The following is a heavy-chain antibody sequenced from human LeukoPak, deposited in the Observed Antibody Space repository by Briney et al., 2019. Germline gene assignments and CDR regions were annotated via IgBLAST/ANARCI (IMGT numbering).Heavy chain of an antibody. CDR1: GFTVSSNY. D-gene: IGHD3-9*01. CDR2: IYSGGST. CDR3: ARSSHYDILSGYSEEDAFDI. J-gene: IGHJ3*02. V-gene: IGHV3-53*01. Sequence: GGSLRLSCAASGFTVSSNYMSWVRQAPGKGLEWVSVIYSGGSTDYADSVKGRFTISRDNSKNTLYLQMNSLRVEDTAVYYCARSSHYDILSGYSEEDAFDIWGQGTMVTVSS.